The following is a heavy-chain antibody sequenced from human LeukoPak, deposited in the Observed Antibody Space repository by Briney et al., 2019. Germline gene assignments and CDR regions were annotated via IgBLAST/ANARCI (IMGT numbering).Heavy chain of an antibody. Sequence: GGSLRLSCEGSGYTFTAYAMGWVRQAPGKGLEWVLSISDSGGKAYYADSVRGRFTISRDNSKNTLYLQMNNLRAEDTAVYYCAKGNDFWSGYPDYWGQGTLVTVSS. CDR3: AKGNDFWSGYPDY. D-gene: IGHD3-3*01. J-gene: IGHJ4*02. CDR2: ISDSGGKA. V-gene: IGHV3-23*01. CDR1: GYTFTAYA.